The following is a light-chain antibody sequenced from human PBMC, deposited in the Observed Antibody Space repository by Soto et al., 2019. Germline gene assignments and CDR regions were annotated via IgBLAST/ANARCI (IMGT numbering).Light chain of an antibody. V-gene: IGKV3-11*01. Sequence: EIVLTQSPATLSLSPGERASLSCRASQSVSSYLAWYQQKPGQAPRLLIYDASNTATGIPARFSGSGSGTDFTLTISSLEPEDFAVYYCQQRSNWPRAYTFGQGTKLEIK. CDR3: QQRSNWPRAYT. J-gene: IGKJ2*01. CDR1: QSVSSY. CDR2: DAS.